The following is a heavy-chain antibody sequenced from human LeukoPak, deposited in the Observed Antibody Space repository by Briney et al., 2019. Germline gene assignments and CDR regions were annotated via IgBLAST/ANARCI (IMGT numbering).Heavy chain of an antibody. CDR2: IRNKANDYTP. Sequence: PGGSLRLSCAASGFTFSPHYMDWVRQAPGQGLEWVGLIRNKANDYTPTYAASVKVSITISRDDSKSSVYLQMASLKTEDTAVYYCGDLGSAGTDHWGQGTWSPSPQ. D-gene: IGHD3-10*01. V-gene: IGHV3-72*01. CDR1: GFTFSPHY. J-gene: IGHJ4*02. CDR3: GDLGSAGTDH.